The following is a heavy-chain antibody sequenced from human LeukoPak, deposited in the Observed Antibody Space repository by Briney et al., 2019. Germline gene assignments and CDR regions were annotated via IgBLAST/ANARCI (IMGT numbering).Heavy chain of an antibody. V-gene: IGHV3-21*01. D-gene: IGHD6-13*01. CDR2: ISSSSSYI. Sequence: GGSLRLSCAASGFTFSSYSMNWVRRAPGKGLEWVSSISSSSSYIYYADSVKGRFTISRDNAKNSLYLQMNSLRAEDTAVYYCARIRVDAFDIWGQGTMVTVSP. CDR3: ARIRVDAFDI. J-gene: IGHJ3*02. CDR1: GFTFSSYS.